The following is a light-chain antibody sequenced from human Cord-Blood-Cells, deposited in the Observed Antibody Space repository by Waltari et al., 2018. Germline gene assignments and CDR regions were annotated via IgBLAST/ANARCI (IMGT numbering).Light chain of an antibody. J-gene: IGLJ1*01. CDR2: DVS. CDR3: SSYTSSSTYV. V-gene: IGLV2-14*01. Sequence: QSALTQPASVSGSPGPSITISCPGTSSDVAGYNYVSWYQQHPGKAPKLMIYDVSNRPSGVSNRFSGSKSGNTASLTISGLQAEDEADYYCSSYTSSSTYVFGTGTKVTVL. CDR1: SSDVAGYNY.